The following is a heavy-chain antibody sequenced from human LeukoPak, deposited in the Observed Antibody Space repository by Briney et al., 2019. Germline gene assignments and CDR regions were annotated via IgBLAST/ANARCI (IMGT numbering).Heavy chain of an antibody. CDR2: IDNDAYSS. V-gene: IGHV3-74*01. Sequence: GGSLRLSCAASGSPFRSYWVHWVRQAPGKGLVWVARIDNDAYSSVYADSVKGRFTISRDNSKNTMFLQMNRLRDEDTAVYYCARGLRGPDYWGQGTQVTVSS. CDR1: GSPFRSYW. CDR3: ARGLRGPDY. J-gene: IGHJ4*02.